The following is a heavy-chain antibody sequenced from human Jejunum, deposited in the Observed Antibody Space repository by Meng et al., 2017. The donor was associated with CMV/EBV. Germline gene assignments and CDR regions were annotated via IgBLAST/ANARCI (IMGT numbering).Heavy chain of an antibody. CDR1: ASTASSNY. CDR2: IYKGDTT. Sequence: AQWVGGGGGFILRGGSRRLSGLALASTASSNYMNWDRQAQEKGLEWVSVIYKGDTTNYEESVRGRFTIPRDNSTNTLYLQMNSLRAEDTAVYYCAGGAVWLVYENWGQGTLVTVSS. J-gene: IGHJ4*02. V-gene: IGHV3-53*01. CDR3: AGGAVWLVYEN. D-gene: IGHD2-8*01.